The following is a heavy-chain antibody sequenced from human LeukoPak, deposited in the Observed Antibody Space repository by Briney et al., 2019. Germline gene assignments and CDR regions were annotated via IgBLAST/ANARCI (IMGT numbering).Heavy chain of an antibody. V-gene: IGHV1-69*01. CDR1: GGTLSSYA. D-gene: IGHD3-22*01. CDR3: TRGPDSSGYYTYYYYGRDV. Sequence: GSSVKVSCKASGGTLSSYAISWVRQAPGQGLEWMGGIIPIFGTANYAQKFQGRVTITADESTSTAYMELSSLRSEDTAVYYCTRGPDSSGYYTYYYYGRDVGGQGTTVTVSS. J-gene: IGHJ6*02. CDR2: IIPIFGTA.